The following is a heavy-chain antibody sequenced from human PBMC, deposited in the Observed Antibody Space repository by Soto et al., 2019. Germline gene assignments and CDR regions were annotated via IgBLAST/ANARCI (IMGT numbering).Heavy chain of an antibody. CDR1: GFTFSSYA. V-gene: IGHV3-23*01. D-gene: IGHD3-10*01. CDR2: ISGSGGST. Sequence: EVQLLESGGGLVQPGGSLRLSCAASGFTFSSYAMSWVRQAPGKGLEWVSAISGSGGSTYYADSVKGRFTISRDNSKNTLYLQMNSLRAEDTAVSYCAKGHTDYYGSGSYPGVFDYWGQGTLVTVSS. CDR3: AKGHTDYYGSGSYPGVFDY. J-gene: IGHJ4*02.